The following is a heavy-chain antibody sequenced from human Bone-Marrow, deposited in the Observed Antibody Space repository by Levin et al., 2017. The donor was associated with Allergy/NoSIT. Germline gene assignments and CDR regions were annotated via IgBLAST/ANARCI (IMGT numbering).Heavy chain of an antibody. V-gene: IGHV1-8*01. CDR2: MNPNSGNT. Sequence: GESLKISCKASGYTFTSYDINWVRQATGQGLEWMGWMNPNSGNTGYAQKFQGRVTMTRNTSISTAYMELSSLRSEDTAVYYCARGAYSGRGYYYYGMDVWGQGTTVTVSS. D-gene: IGHD1-26*01. CDR1: GYTFTSYD. J-gene: IGHJ6*02. CDR3: ARGAYSGRGYYYYGMDV.